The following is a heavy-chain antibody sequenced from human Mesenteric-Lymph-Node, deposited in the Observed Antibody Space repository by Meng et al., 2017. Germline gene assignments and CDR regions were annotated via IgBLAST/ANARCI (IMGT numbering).Heavy chain of an antibody. CDR2: IHATGST. J-gene: IGHJ4*02. CDR3: ARGRREDSSSWYLNY. CDR1: GGSINNYY. V-gene: IGHV4-4*07. D-gene: IGHD6-13*01. Sequence: SETLSLTCTVSGGSINNYYWNFLRQPAGSGLEWIGRIHATGSTSYNPSLKSRVTMSVDTSKNQFYLKLNSMTAADTAVYSCARGRREDSSSWYLNYWGQGTLVTVSS.